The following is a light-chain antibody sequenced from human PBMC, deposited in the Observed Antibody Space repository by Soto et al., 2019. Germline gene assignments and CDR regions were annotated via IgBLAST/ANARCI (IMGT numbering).Light chain of an antibody. CDR3: QQYGSSPRT. V-gene: IGKV3-20*01. J-gene: IGKJ1*01. CDR1: QSLSSIY. CDR2: RTS. Sequence: EIVLTQSPGTRSLSPGQGATLSCRASQSLSSIYLAWYQQKPGQAPRLLIYRTSSRETGIPDMFSGSEAETEFTRTISRLEHDDSAVDYCQQYGSSPRTFGPGTKVDIK.